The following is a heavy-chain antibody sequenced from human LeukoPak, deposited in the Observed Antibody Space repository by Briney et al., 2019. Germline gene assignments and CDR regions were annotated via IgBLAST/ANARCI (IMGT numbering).Heavy chain of an antibody. CDR2: ISAYNGNT. CDR3: ARDVWSSGWYFAFDI. Sequence: ASVKVSCKASGYTFTSYGISWVRQAPGQGLEWMGWISAYNGNTNYAQELQGRVTMTTDTSTSTAYMELRGLRSDDTAVYYCARDVWSSGWYFAFDIWGQGTMVTVSS. D-gene: IGHD6-19*01. J-gene: IGHJ3*02. V-gene: IGHV1-18*04. CDR1: GYTFTSYG.